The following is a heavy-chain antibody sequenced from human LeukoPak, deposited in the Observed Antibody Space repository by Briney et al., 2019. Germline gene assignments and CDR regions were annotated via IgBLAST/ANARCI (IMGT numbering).Heavy chain of an antibody. D-gene: IGHD1-26*01. CDR1: GGSIRTDGSY. Sequence: PSETLSLTCTVSGGSIRTDGSYWAWIRQPPGKGLEWIGSIYIDGITHYNPSLQSRVTLSIDTSKNHFSLRLTSVTAADTAVFYCAGPFTRAWEYRYGMDVWGQGTAVTVSS. V-gene: IGHV4-39*02. CDR3: AGPFTRAWEYRYGMDV. CDR2: IYIDGIT. J-gene: IGHJ6*02.